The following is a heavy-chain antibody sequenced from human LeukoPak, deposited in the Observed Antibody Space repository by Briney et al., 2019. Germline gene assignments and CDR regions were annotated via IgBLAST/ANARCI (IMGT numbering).Heavy chain of an antibody. D-gene: IGHD6-19*01. CDR1: GYTFTSYY. J-gene: IGHJ4*02. Sequence: ASVKVSCKASGYTFTSYYMHWVRQAPGQGLEWMGIINPSGGSTSYAQKFQGRVTMTRDKSTSTVYMELSSLRSEDTAVYYCARVAVPRTFDYWGQGTLVTVSS. CDR2: INPSGGST. V-gene: IGHV1-46*03. CDR3: ARVAVPRTFDY.